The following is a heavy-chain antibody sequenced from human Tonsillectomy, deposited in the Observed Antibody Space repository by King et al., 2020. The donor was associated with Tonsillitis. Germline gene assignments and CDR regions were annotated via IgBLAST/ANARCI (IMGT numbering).Heavy chain of an antibody. D-gene: IGHD3-16*01. J-gene: IGHJ3*01. CDR1: GFTFDTYA. CDR3: AKDRGQMLGGGAFDL. V-gene: IGHV3-23*04. CDR2: LRASGVTT. Sequence: VQLVESGGGLVQPGGSVRLSCAASGFTFDTYAMAWVRQAPGKGLDWVSSLRASGVTTYYAGSVKGRFSISRDNSKNTVFLQMNSLRADDTAVYYCAKDRGQMLGGGAFDLWGQGTLVTVS.